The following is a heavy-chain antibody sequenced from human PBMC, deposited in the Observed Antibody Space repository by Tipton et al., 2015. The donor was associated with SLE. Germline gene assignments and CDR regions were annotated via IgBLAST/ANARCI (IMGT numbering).Heavy chain of an antibody. D-gene: IGHD3-22*01. V-gene: IGHV4-4*07. CDR2: IYTSGST. CDR1: GGSISSYY. Sequence: TLSLTCTVSGGSISSYYWSWIRQPAGKGLEWIGRIYTSGSTYYNPSLTSRVTISVDTSKNQFSLKLSSVTAADTAVYYCAREFRPSSGYYFDYWGQGTLVTVSS. CDR3: AREFRPSSGYYFDY. J-gene: IGHJ4*02.